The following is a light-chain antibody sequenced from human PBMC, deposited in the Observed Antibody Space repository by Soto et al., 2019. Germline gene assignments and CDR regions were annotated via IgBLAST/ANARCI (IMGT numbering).Light chain of an antibody. CDR1: NSNIGSNT. J-gene: IGLJ3*02. V-gene: IGLV1-44*01. Sequence: HSVLTQPPSASGTPGQRVTISCSGSNSNIGSNTVNWYQQLPGTAPKLLIFSDNQRPSGVPDRFSASKSGTSASLAISGLQSEDEADYHCAAWDDSLNGWVFGGGTKLTVL. CDR3: AAWDDSLNGWV. CDR2: SDN.